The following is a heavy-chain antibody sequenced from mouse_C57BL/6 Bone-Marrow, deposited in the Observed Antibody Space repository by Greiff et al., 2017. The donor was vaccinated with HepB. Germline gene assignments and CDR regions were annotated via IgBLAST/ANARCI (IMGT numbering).Heavy chain of an antibody. CDR3: ASLYSNYGYFDV. J-gene: IGHJ1*03. V-gene: IGHV5-9*01. D-gene: IGHD2-5*01. CDR1: GFTFSSYT. CDR2: ISGGGGNT. Sequence: DVMLVESGGGLVKPGGSLKLSCAASGFTFSSYTMSWVRQTPEKRLEWVATISGGGGNTYYPDSVKGRFTISRDNANNTLYLQMSSLRSEDTALYYCASLYSNYGYFDVWGTGTTVTVSS.